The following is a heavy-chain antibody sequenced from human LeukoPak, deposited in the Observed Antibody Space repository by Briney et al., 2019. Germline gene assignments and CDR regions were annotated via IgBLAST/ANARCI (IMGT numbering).Heavy chain of an antibody. D-gene: IGHD3-3*01. CDR3: ARGYYDFWSGSNWFDP. V-gene: IGHV4-59*01. CDR1: GGSISSYY. J-gene: IGHJ5*02. CDR2: IYYSGST. Sequence: SETLSLTCTVSGGSISSYYWSWIRQPPGKGLEWIGYIYYSGSTNYNPSLKSRVTISVDTSKNQFSPKLSSVTAADTAVYYCARGYYDFWSGSNWFDPWGQGTLVTVSS.